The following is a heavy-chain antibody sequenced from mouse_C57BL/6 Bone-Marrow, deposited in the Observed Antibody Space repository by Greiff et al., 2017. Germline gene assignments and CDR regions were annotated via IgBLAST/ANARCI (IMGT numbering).Heavy chain of an antibody. D-gene: IGHD1-2*01. J-gene: IGHJ3*01. CDR2: INPYNGGT. V-gene: IGHV1-19*01. Sequence: EVQLQQPGAELVKPGASVKLSCKASGYTFTSYWMHWVKQRPGQGLEWIGVINPYNGGTSYNQKFKGKATLTVDKSSSTAYMELNSLTSDDSAVYYSARSFYWGQGTMVTVSA. CDR3: ARSFY. CDR1: GYTFTSYW.